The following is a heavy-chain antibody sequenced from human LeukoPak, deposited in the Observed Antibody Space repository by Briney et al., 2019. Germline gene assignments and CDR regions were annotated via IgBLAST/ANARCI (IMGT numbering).Heavy chain of an antibody. CDR1: ELPFSSYS. CDR2: ISSSSSYI. CDR3: ARDGLRVYYGMDV. J-gene: IGHJ6*02. D-gene: IGHD3-10*01. Sequence: GGSLSLSWAASELPFSSYSMNWVRQAPGKGLEWVSSISSSSSYIYYADSVKGRFTISRDNAKNSLYLQMNSLRAEDTAVYYCARDGLRVYYGMDVWGQGTTVTVSS. V-gene: IGHV3-21*01.